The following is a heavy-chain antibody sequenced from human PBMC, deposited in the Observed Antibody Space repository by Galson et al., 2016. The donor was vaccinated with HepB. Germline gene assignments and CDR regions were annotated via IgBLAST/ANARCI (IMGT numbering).Heavy chain of an antibody. J-gene: IGHJ3*02. D-gene: IGHD6-13*01. CDR1: GGSFSGYY. Sequence: SETLSLTCAVYGGSFSGYYWSWIRQPPGKGLEWIGEINHSGSTNYNPSLRGRVTFSVDTSNNHFSLKVTSMTAADTAVYFCARRARAAGGLSPAFDIWGLGTLVTVSS. V-gene: IGHV4-34*01. CDR2: INHSGST. CDR3: ARRARAAGGLSPAFDI.